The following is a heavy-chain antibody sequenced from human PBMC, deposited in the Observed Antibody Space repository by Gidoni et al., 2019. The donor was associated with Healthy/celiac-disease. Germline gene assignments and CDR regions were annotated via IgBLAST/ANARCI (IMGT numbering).Heavy chain of an antibody. CDR3: ARGRKGPPRYCSSTSCYMRRAFDI. Sequence: QVQLQQWGAGLLKPSETLSLTCAVYGGSFSGYYWSWIRQPPGKGLEWIGEINHSGSTNYNPSLKSRVTISVDTSKNQFSLKLSSVTAADTAVYYCARGRKGPPRYCSSTSCYMRRAFDIWGQGTMVTVSS. J-gene: IGHJ3*02. V-gene: IGHV4-34*01. D-gene: IGHD2-2*02. CDR1: GGSFSGYY. CDR2: INHSGST.